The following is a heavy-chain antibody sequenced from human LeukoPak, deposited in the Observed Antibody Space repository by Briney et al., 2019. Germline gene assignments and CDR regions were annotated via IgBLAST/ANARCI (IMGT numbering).Heavy chain of an antibody. D-gene: IGHD6-13*01. J-gene: IGHJ4*02. Sequence: ASVKVSCKVSGYTLTEIAMHWVRQAPGEGLEWMGGFDPQDRETVYAQKFQGGVTMTEDTSTDTAFMELSGLRSEDTALYYCAIIASAGTFDYWGQGALVTVSS. CDR3: AIIASAGTFDY. CDR2: FDPQDRET. CDR1: GYTLTEIA. V-gene: IGHV1-24*01.